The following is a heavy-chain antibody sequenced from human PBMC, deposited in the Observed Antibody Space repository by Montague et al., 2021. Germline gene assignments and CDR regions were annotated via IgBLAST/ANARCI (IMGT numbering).Heavy chain of an antibody. CDR3: ARIRKGADY. CDR2: ISYDGSNK. Sequence: SLRLSCAASGFTFSSYAMHWVRQAPGKGLEWVAVISYDGSNKYYADSVKGRFTISRDNAKNSLYLQMNSLRAEDTAVYYCARIRKGADYWGQGTLVTVSS. CDR1: GFTFSSYA. J-gene: IGHJ4*02. V-gene: IGHV3-30-3*01. D-gene: IGHD3-16*01.